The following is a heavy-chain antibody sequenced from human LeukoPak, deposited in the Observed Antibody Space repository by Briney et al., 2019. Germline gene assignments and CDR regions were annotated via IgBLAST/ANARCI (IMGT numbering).Heavy chain of an antibody. J-gene: IGHJ4*02. Sequence: GGSLRLSCAASGFSFSTHTMNWVRQAPGKGLEWVSTVSGSTNSYIYYADSVKGRFTISRDNAKNSLYLQMNSLRAEDTAVYYCASNMGKCWGQGTLVTVSS. CDR2: VSGSTNSYI. CDR3: ASNMGKC. V-gene: IGHV3-21*01. CDR1: GFSFSTHT. D-gene: IGHD3-16*01.